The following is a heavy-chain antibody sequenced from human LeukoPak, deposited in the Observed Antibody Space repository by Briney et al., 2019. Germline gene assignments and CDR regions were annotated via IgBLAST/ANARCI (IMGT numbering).Heavy chain of an antibody. CDR2: ISSSGGST. V-gene: IGHV3-23*01. J-gene: IGHJ4*02. D-gene: IGHD6-19*01. CDR1: GLTFSNYA. CDR3: LGKTSGWSNPFDY. Sequence: GGSLRLSCAASGLTFSNYAMSWVRQAPGKGLEWVSAISSSGGSTYYADSVKGRFTISRDSSKNTLYLHMNSLRAEDTAVYYCLGKTSGWSNPFDYWGQGTLVTVSS.